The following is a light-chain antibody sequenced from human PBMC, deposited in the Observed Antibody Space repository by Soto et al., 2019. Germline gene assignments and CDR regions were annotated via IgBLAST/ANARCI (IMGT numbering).Light chain of an antibody. V-gene: IGKV2-28*01. CDR3: MQALQTPT. Sequence: DIVMTQSPLSLAVTPGEPASISCRSSQSLLYRDGRNFLDWYLQRPGHSPQLLIYLAPIRASGVPDRFSGSGSGTDFTLKISRVEAEDVGIYYCMQALQTPTFGGGTKVDIK. CDR1: QSLLYRDGRNF. CDR2: LAP. J-gene: IGKJ4*01.